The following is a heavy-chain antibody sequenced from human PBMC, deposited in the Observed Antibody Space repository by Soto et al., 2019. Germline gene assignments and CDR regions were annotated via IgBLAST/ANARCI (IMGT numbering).Heavy chain of an antibody. Sequence: GGSLRLSCAASGFTFSSYAMSWVRQAPGKGLEWVSAISGSGGSTYYADSVKGRFTISRDNSKNTLYLQMNSLRAEETAVYYCAKPLLRFLEWLPGTNTQSYYFDYWGQGTLVTVSS. CDR2: ISGSGGST. V-gene: IGHV3-23*01. CDR3: AKPLLRFLEWLPGTNTQSYYFDY. CDR1: GFTFSSYA. D-gene: IGHD3-3*01. J-gene: IGHJ4*02.